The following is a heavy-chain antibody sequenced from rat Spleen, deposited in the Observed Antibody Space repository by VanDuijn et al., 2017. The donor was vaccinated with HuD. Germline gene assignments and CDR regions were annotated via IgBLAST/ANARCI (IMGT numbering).Heavy chain of an antibody. CDR1: GFSLTSYN. Sequence: QVQLMESGPGLVQPSETLSLTCTVSGFSLTSYNVHWVRQPPGKGLEWMGVMWSGGSTDYNSALKSRLSISRDTSKNQVFLKMNRLQSEDTTTYYCARDRDGYFDYWGQGVMVTVSS. D-gene: IGHD1-12*03. V-gene: IGHV2-45*01. CDR2: MWSGGST. CDR3: ARDRDGYFDY. J-gene: IGHJ2*01.